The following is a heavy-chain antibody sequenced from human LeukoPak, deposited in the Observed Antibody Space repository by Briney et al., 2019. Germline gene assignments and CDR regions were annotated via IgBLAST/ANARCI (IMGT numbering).Heavy chain of an antibody. J-gene: IGHJ5*02. D-gene: IGHD3-3*01. CDR1: GVSISSYY. V-gene: IGHV4-4*07. CDR2: IYTSGST. Sequence: SETLSLTCTVSGVSISSYYWSWVRQPAGKGLEWIGRIYTSGSTNYNPSLTSRVTMSVDTSKNQFSLKLSSVTTADTAVYYCARDLNFWSGYYTGNWFDPWGQGTLATVSS. CDR3: ARDLNFWSGYYTGNWFDP.